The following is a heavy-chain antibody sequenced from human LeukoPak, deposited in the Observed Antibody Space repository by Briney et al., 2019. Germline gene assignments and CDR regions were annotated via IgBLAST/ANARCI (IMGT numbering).Heavy chain of an antibody. Sequence: GGSLRLSCAASELTSSTSWMSWVRQAPGKGLEWVAQTKQDGSEKYYVDSVKGRFTTSRGKNSLFLQINSVRAEDTAVYYCVGWGISGITNHWGQGTLVTVSS. D-gene: IGHD1-7*01. V-gene: IGHV3-7*01. CDR1: ELTSSTSW. J-gene: IGHJ4*02. CDR2: TKQDGSEK. CDR3: VGWGISGITNH.